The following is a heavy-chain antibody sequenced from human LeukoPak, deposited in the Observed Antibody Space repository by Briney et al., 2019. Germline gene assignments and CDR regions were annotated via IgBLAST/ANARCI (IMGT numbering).Heavy chain of an antibody. CDR1: GYTFTGYY. D-gene: IGHD2-2*01. J-gene: IGHJ3*01. V-gene: IGHV1-2*04. CDR2: INPNSGGT. CDR3: ATEGKKQLLQGDAFDV. Sequence: ASVKVSCKASGYTFTGYYMHWVRQAPGQGLEWMGWINPNSGGTNYAQKFQGWVTMTRDTSISTAYMEVSSLRSDDTAVYYCATEGKKQLLQGDAFDVWGQGTMISVSS.